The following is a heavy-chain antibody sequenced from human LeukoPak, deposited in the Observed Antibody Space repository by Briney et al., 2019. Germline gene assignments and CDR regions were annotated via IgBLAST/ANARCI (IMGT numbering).Heavy chain of an antibody. J-gene: IGHJ4*02. D-gene: IGHD3-22*01. Sequence: KSGGSLRLSCAASGFPFSDVWMSWVRQAPGKGLEWVGRIKSKTDGGTADYGAPVKGRFTFSRDDSKNTLYLQMNSLNTEDTAVYYCNTDWYYYDNSGYYPIFWGQGTLVTVSS. V-gene: IGHV3-15*01. CDR3: NTDWYYYDNSGYYPIF. CDR1: GFPFSDVW. CDR2: IKSKTDGGTA.